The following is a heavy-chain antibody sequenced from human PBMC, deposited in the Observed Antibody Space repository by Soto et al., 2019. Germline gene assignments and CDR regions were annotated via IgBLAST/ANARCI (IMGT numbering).Heavy chain of an antibody. V-gene: IGHV3-74*01. D-gene: IGHD5-18*01. CDR2: ISSDGSRT. J-gene: IGHJ4*02. CDR3: ARVYSSLSSYDY. CDR1: GFTFSTFW. Sequence: EVQLVESGGGLVQPGGSLRLSCAASGFTFSTFWMHWVRQAPGKGLVWVSRISSDGSRTSYADSVKGRFTISRDNAKNTLYLKMNSLRAEDTAIYYCARVYSSLSSYDYWGQGTLVNVSS.